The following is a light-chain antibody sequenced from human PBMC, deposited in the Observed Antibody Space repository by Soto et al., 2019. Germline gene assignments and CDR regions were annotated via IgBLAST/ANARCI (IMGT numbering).Light chain of an antibody. CDR3: QQGYKMTS. V-gene: IGKV1-39*01. CDR2: ATP. J-gene: IGKJ5*01. Sequence: EIQLTQSPSSLAASVWDRLTLTCRASRNVRIYLNWYQHKPGKRPTLLMHATPNLQIGVPSRFSGSGSGTEFTLTISSLAPEDFGTEYGQQGYKMTSFGQRTRLDIK. CDR1: RNVRIY.